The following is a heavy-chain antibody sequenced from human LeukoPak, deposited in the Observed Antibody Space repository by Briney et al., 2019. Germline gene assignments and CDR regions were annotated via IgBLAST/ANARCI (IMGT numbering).Heavy chain of an antibody. CDR2: TKGDGSEK. Sequence: PGGSLRLSCAASGFSISNYWMTWVRQAPGKGLECVANTKGDGSEKNYVDSVKGRFTISRDNAKNSLYLQMNSLRAEDTAVYYCVRQAGVSWGQGTLVTVSS. V-gene: IGHV3-7*01. CDR1: GFSISNYW. D-gene: IGHD6-19*01. CDR3: VRQAGVS. J-gene: IGHJ5*02.